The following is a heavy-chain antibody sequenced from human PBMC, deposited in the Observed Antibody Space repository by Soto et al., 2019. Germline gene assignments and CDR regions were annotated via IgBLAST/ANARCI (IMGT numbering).Heavy chain of an antibody. D-gene: IGHD2-21*02. CDR1: GFTFSNFA. Sequence: GGSLRLSCAASGFTFSNFAMMWVRQAPGEGLECVSAISAGGVATYYADSVKGRFTVSRDNSKDTLYLQMNSLRGEDTAVYFCEKRLTSGDEGFWGRGTLVTVSS. V-gene: IGHV3-23*01. CDR3: EKRLTSGDEGF. CDR2: ISAGGVAT. J-gene: IGHJ4*02.